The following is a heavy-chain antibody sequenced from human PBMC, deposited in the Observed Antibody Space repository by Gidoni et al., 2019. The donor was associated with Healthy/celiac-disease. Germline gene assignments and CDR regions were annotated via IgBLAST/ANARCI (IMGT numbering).Heavy chain of an antibody. CDR1: GSTFDDYA. D-gene: IGHD4-17*01. CDR3: AKGKSYGGNSGGYYYYGMDV. Sequence: EVQLVESGGGLVQPGRSLRLSCAASGSTFDDYAMHWVRQAPGKGLEWVSGISWNSGSIGYADSVKGRFTISRDNAKNSLYLQMNSLRAEDTALYYCAKGKSYGGNSGGYYYYGMDVWGQGTTVTVSS. V-gene: IGHV3-9*01. CDR2: ISWNSGSI. J-gene: IGHJ6*02.